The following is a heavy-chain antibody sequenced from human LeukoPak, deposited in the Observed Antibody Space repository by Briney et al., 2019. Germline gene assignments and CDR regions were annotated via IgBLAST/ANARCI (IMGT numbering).Heavy chain of an antibody. V-gene: IGHV3-21*01. Sequence: PGGSLRLSCAASGFTFSSYEMNWVRQAPGKGLEWVSSISSSSSYIYYADSVKGRFTISRDNAKNSLYLQMNSLRAEDTAVYYCAREVYGSGSYYDYWGQGTLVTVSS. CDR2: ISSSSSYI. J-gene: IGHJ4*02. D-gene: IGHD3-10*01. CDR3: AREVYGSGSYYDY. CDR1: GFTFSSYE.